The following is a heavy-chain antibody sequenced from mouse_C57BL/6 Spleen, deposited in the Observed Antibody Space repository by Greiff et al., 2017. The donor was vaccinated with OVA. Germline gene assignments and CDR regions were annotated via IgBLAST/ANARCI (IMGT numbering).Heavy chain of an antibody. J-gene: IGHJ1*03. Sequence: VKLQESGPELVKPGASVKISCKASGYAFSSSWMNWVKQRPGKGLEWIGRIYPGDGDTNYNGKFKGKATLTADKSSSTAYMQLSSLTSEDSAVYFCARRGGYGYFDVWGTGTTVTVSS. V-gene: IGHV1-82*01. CDR3: ARRGGYGYFDV. D-gene: IGHD2-2*01. CDR1: GYAFSSSW. CDR2: IYPGDGDT.